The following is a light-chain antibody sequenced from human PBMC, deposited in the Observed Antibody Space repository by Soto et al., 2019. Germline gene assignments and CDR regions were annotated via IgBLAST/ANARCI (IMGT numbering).Light chain of an antibody. J-gene: IGLJ2*01. CDR2: GVS. Sequence: QSVLTQPPSASGSPGQSVTISCTGTTSDVGGYNFVSWYQQHPGKAPKLLIYGVSKRPSGVPDRFSGSKSGNTASLTVSGLQAEDEADYYCSSYAGSNKLIFGGGTKVTVL. CDR1: TSDVGGYNF. V-gene: IGLV2-8*01. CDR3: SSYAGSNKLI.